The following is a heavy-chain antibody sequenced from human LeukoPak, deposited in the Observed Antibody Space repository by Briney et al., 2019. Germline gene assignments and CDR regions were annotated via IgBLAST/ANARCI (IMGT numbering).Heavy chain of an antibody. D-gene: IGHD3-10*01. Sequence: GGSLSLSCAASGFTFSGYDFHWVRQATGRGLEWVSAIGTVGDTHYLDSVKGRFTISRENAKNSLYLQMNSLRAGDTAVYYCARETGDVLLGAFDIWGQGTMVTVSS. CDR2: IGTVGDT. J-gene: IGHJ3*02. CDR3: ARETGDVLLGAFDI. CDR1: GFTFSGYD. V-gene: IGHV3-13*04.